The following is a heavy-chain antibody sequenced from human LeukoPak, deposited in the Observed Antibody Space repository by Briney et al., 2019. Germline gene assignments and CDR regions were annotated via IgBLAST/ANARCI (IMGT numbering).Heavy chain of an antibody. V-gene: IGHV3-7*01. CDR2: IKQDGSEK. CDR3: AREPLYTYGDPYYFDY. CDR1: GFTFSSYW. J-gene: IGHJ4*02. D-gene: IGHD4-17*01. Sequence: GGSLRLSCAASGFTFSSYWMSWVRQAPGKGLEWVANIKQDGSEKYYVDSVKGRFTISRDNAKNSLYPQMNSLRAEDTAVYYCAREPLYTYGDPYYFDYWGQGTLVTVSS.